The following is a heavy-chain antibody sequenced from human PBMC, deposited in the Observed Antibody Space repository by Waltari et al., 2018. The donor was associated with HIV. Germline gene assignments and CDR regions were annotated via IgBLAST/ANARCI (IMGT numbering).Heavy chain of an antibody. Sequence: EVQLAESGGGLVQPGGSLRLSCAASGFTFSDYYMDWVRQAPGKGLGWVGLIRRTANSYSTTYGASVKGRFTISRDDSKSLLYLQMNSLKTEDTALYHCVRVGDYFDSAGYSLDAFDVWGQGTKVTVSS. D-gene: IGHD3-22*01. CDR2: IRRTANSYST. CDR3: VRVGDYFDSAGYSLDAFDV. V-gene: IGHV3-72*01. CDR1: GFTFSDYY. J-gene: IGHJ3*01.